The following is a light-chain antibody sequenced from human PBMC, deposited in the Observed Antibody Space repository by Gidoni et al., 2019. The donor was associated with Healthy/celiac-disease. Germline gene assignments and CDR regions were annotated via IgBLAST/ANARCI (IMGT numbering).Light chain of an antibody. CDR2: DAS. Sequence: DIQMTQSPSSLSASVGDRVTITCQASQDISNYLHWYQQKPGKAPKLLIYDASNLETGVPSRFSGSGSGTDFTFTISSLQPEDIATYYCQQYDNLIFTFGPGTKVDIK. CDR1: QDISNY. J-gene: IGKJ3*01. CDR3: QQYDNLIFT. V-gene: IGKV1-33*01.